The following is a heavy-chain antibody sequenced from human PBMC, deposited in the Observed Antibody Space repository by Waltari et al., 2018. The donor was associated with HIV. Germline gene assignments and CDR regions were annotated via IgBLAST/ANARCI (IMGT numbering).Heavy chain of an antibody. D-gene: IGHD4-17*01. CDR2: ISSSSSYI. J-gene: IGHJ4*02. V-gene: IGHV3-21*01. CDR1: GFTFSRHS. CDR3: ARGAYGDQRGFVFDY. Sequence: EVQLVESGGGLVKPGGSLRLSCAASGFTFSRHSMPWLRQAPGKGLEWVSSISSSSSYIYYADSVKGRFTISRDNAKNSLYLQMNSLRAEDTAVYYCARGAYGDQRGFVFDYWGQGTLVTVSS.